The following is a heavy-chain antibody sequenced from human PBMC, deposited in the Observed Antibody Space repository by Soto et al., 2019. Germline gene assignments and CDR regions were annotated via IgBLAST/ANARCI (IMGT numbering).Heavy chain of an antibody. CDR1: GGTFSTSA. V-gene: IGHV1-69*05. Sequence: QVQLMQSGAEVKKPGSSVKVSCKASGGTFSTSAISWVRQAPGEGLEWVGGIMPVFATPDYAQKFQGRVTXSXDXXTTTAYLELTSLTTDATAVYYCARDKDRQQLGGNYYYILDVWGQGTALTVPS. J-gene: IGHJ6*02. CDR2: IMPVFATP. CDR3: ARDKDRQQLGGNYYYILDV. D-gene: IGHD3-3*02.